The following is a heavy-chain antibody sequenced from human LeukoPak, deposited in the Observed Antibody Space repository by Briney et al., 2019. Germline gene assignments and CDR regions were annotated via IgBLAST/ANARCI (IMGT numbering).Heavy chain of an antibody. Sequence: PSETLSLTCTVSGGSISSYYWSWIRQPPGKGLEWLGYIYYSGSTNYNPSLKSRVTISVDTSKNQFSLKLSSVTAADTAVYYCASLKNYYDSSGYLVTDAFDIWGQGTMVTVSS. CDR1: GGSISSYY. CDR2: IYYSGST. V-gene: IGHV4-59*01. D-gene: IGHD3-22*01. CDR3: ASLKNYYDSSGYLVTDAFDI. J-gene: IGHJ3*02.